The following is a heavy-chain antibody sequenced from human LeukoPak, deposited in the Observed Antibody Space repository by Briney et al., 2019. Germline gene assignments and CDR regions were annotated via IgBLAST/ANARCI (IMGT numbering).Heavy chain of an antibody. D-gene: IGHD1-1*01. CDR1: GGSISSSSYY. CDR2: IYYSGST. Sequence: SETLSLTCTASGGSISSSSYYWGWIRQPPGKGLEWTGSIYYSGSTYYNPSLKSRVTISVDTSKNQFSLKLSSVTAADTAVYYCARGPNEDFDYWGQGTLVTVSS. V-gene: IGHV4-39*01. CDR3: ARGPNEDFDY. J-gene: IGHJ4*02.